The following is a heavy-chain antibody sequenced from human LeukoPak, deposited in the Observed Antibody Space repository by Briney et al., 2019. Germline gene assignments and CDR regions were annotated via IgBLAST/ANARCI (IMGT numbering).Heavy chain of an antibody. CDR3: AKAAADDSSGYLVDY. CDR1: GFTLSSYE. J-gene: IGHJ4*02. V-gene: IGHV3-23*01. D-gene: IGHD3-22*01. CDR2: ISGSGGST. Sequence: GGSLRLSCTVSGFTLSSYEMSWIRQAPGKGLEWVSAISGSGGSTYYADSVKGRFTISRDNSKNTLYLQMNSLRAEDTAVYYCAKAAADDSSGYLVDYWGQGTLVTVSS.